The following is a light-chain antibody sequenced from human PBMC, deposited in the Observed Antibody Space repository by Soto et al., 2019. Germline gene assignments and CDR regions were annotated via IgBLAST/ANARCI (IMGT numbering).Light chain of an antibody. Sequence: DVVMTQSPLSLPVTLGQTASISCRSSLSLVYSDGNTYLNWFHQRPGQSPRRLCYKVSNRDSGVPDRFSASGSVTDFTLRINRVEAEDVGVYYCLQGSHWPPTFGQGTTVEIK. CDR1: LSLVYSDGNTY. J-gene: IGKJ1*01. V-gene: IGKV2-30*01. CDR3: LQGSHWPPT. CDR2: KVS.